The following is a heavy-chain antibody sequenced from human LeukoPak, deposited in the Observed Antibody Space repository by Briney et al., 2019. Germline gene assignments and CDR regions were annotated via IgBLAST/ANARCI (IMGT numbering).Heavy chain of an antibody. CDR3: ARSSGRSPNRDYMDV. Sequence: GASVKVSCKASGYTFTSYYTHWVRQAPGQGLEWMGIINPSGGSTSYAQKFQGRVTMTRDTSTSTVYMELSSLRSEDTAVYYCARSSGRSPNRDYMDVWGKGTTVTISS. CDR1: GYTFTSYY. V-gene: IGHV1-46*01. CDR2: INPSGGST. J-gene: IGHJ6*03. D-gene: IGHD1-14*01.